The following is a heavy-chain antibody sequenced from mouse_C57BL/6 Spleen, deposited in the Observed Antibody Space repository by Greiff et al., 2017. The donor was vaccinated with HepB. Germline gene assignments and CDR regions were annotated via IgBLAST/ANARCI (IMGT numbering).Heavy chain of an antibody. Sequence: EVKLQESGPGMVKPSQSLSLTCTVTGYSITSGYDWHWIRHFPGNKLEWMGYISYSGSTNYNPSLKSRISITHDTSKNHFFLKLNSGTTEDTATYYCARPLYYGSRAWFAYWGQGTLVTVSA. V-gene: IGHV3-1*01. J-gene: IGHJ3*01. D-gene: IGHD1-1*01. CDR3: ARPLYYGSRAWFAY. CDR1: GYSITSGYD. CDR2: ISYSGST.